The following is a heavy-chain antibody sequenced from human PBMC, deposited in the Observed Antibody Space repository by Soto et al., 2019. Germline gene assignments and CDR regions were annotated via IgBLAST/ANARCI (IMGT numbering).Heavy chain of an antibody. CDR2: ISAGGDGA. V-gene: IGHV3-23*01. Sequence: EVQLLESGGGLVQPGGALRLSCAASGFTFSSHAMSWVRQAPGKGLEWVSSISAGGDGAYYADSVKGRFTITRANSNITFYLQMNSLRTEVTAVYYFARGLWWYRHGGQGTLVTGSS. D-gene: IGHD2-15*01. CDR3: ARGLWWYRH. J-gene: IGHJ4*02. CDR1: GFTFSSHA.